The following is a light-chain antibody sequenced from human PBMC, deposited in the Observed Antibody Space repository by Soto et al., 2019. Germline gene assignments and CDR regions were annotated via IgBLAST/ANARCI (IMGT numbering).Light chain of an antibody. CDR1: SSDIGAYNS. CDR3: SSYTNTGPRV. J-gene: IGLJ2*01. CDR2: DVS. V-gene: IGLV2-14*01. Sequence: QSALTQPASVSGSPGQSITISCTGTSSDIGAYNSVSWYQQHPGMAPQLIIYDVSYRPSGISSRFSGSKSGNTASLTISGLQGAGEADYYCSSYTNTGPRVLGGGTKLTVL.